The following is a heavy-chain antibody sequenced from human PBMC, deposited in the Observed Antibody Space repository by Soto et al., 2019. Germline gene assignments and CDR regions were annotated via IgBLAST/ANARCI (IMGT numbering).Heavy chain of an antibody. J-gene: IGHJ6*02. V-gene: IGHV3-30*18. CDR3: EKEVGADIYYYGMDV. CDR2: ISHDGRTK. CDR1: GFTFSSYG. D-gene: IGHD2-15*01. Sequence: QVQLVESGGGVVQPGRSLRLSCAASGFTFSSYGMHWVRQAPGKGLEWVAVISHDGRTKDYADSVKGRFTISRDNSKNTLYLQMNSLRAEDTAVYYCEKEVGADIYYYGMDVWGQGTTVTVSS.